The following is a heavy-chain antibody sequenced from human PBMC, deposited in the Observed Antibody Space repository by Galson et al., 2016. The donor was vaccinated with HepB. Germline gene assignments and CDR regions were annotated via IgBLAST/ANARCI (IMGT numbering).Heavy chain of an antibody. CDR2: VHHSGTT. D-gene: IGHD1-26*01. J-gene: IGHJ6*03. V-gene: IGHV4-4*02. CDR1: GGSISNDVW. Sequence: ETLSLTCAVSGGSISNDVWWTWVRQPPGTGLEWLGEVHHSGTTYYNPSLKSRVTISVDKSNNQFSLNLSSVTAADTAVYYCATSGGSGYYYCIDVWGKGTTVTVSS. CDR3: ATSGGSGYYYCIDV.